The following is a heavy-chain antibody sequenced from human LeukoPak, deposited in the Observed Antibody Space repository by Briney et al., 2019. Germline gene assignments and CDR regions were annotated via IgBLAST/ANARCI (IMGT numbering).Heavy chain of an antibody. D-gene: IGHD3-10*01. CDR1: GFTFDDYA. CDR3: AKATSRMVRGVADFDY. J-gene: IGHJ4*02. Sequence: GGSLRLSCAASGFTFDDYAMHWVRQAPGKGLEWVSGISWNSGSIGYADSVKGRFTISRDNAKNSLYLQMNSLRAEDTALYYCAKATSRMVRGVADFDYWGQGTLVTVSS. CDR2: ISWNSGSI. V-gene: IGHV3-9*01.